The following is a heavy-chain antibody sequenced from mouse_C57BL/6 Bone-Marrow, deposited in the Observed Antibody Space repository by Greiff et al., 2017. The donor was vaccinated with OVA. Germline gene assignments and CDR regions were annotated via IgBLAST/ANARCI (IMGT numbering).Heavy chain of an antibody. CDR3: ARVYDGYYGAWFAY. V-gene: IGHV1-50*01. Sequence: VQLQQPGAELVKPGASVKLSCKASGYTFTSYWMQWVKQRPGQGLEWIGEIDPSDSYTNYNQKFKGKATLTVDTSSSTAYMQLSSLTSEDSAVYYCARVYDGYYGAWFAYWGQGTLVTVSA. D-gene: IGHD2-3*01. CDR1: GYTFTSYW. J-gene: IGHJ3*01. CDR2: IDPSDSYT.